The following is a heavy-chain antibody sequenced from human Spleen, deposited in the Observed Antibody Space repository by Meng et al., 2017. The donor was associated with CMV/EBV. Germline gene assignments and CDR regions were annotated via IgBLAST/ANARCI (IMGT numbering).Heavy chain of an antibody. V-gene: IGHV4-4*02. Sequence: ISSSSWWSWVRQPPGKGLEWIGEIYHSGSTNYNPSLKSRVTISVDKSKNQFSLKLSSVTAADTAVYYCARRDYYYDSSGYWYYFDYWGQGTLVTVSS. D-gene: IGHD3-22*01. CDR2: IYHSGST. CDR1: ISSSSW. J-gene: IGHJ4*02. CDR3: ARRDYYYDSSGYWYYFDY.